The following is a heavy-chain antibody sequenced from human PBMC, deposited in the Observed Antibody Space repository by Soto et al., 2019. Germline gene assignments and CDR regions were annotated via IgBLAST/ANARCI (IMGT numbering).Heavy chain of an antibody. D-gene: IGHD3-10*01. CDR3: ARDRSRFGDYCDY. CDR1: GFTFSSYG. J-gene: IGHJ4*02. V-gene: IGHV3-33*01. CDR2: IWYDGSNK. Sequence: QVQMVESGGGVVQPGRSLRLSCAASGFTFSSYGMHWVRQAPGKGREWVAVIWYDGSNKHYADSVKGRFTISRDNSKNPLDLQMNSLRAEDTAVYSCARDRSRFGDYCDYWGQGTLVTFSS.